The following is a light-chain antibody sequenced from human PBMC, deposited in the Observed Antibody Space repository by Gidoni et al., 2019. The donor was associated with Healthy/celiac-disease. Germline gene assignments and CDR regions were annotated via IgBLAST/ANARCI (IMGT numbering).Light chain of an antibody. CDR3: QQSYSTPQYS. Sequence: DIQMTQSPSSLSASVGDRVTITCRASQSISSYLNWYQQKPGIAPKLLIYAASSLQSGGPSRFSGSGSGTAFTLTISSLQPDDFATYYCQQSYSTPQYSFGQGTKLEIK. CDR1: QSISSY. J-gene: IGKJ2*03. CDR2: AAS. V-gene: IGKV1-39*01.